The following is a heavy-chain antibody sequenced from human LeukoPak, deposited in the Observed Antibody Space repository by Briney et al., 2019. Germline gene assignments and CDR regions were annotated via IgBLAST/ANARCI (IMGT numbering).Heavy chain of an antibody. CDR3: ARGIQWVFRFDY. Sequence: SETLSLTCTVSGASIISYYWSWIRQPPGKGLEWIGYMYYSGSTNYNPSLKSRVTISVDTSKNQFSLKLSSVTAADTAVYYCARGIQWVFRFDYWGQGTLVTVSS. CDR1: GASIISYY. V-gene: IGHV4-59*12. J-gene: IGHJ4*02. CDR2: MYYSGST. D-gene: IGHD1-26*01.